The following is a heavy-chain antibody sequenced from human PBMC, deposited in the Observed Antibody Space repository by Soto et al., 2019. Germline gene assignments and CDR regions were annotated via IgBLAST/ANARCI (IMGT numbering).Heavy chain of an antibody. J-gene: IGHJ6*02. CDR2: INAGNGNT. CDR1: GYTFTSYP. V-gene: IGHV1-3*01. Sequence: ASVEVSCKASGYTFTSYPMHWVRQAPGQRLEWMGWINAGNGNTKYSQKFQGRVTITRDTSASTAYMELSSLRSEDTAVYYCARDTEDIAAAGYDLYYYYYGMDVWGQGTTVTVSS. D-gene: IGHD6-13*01. CDR3: ARDTEDIAAAGYDLYYYYYGMDV.